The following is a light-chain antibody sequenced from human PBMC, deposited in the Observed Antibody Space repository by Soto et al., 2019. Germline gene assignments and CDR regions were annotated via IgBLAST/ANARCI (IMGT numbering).Light chain of an antibody. CDR2: AAS. J-gene: IGKJ1*01. CDR3: QQYYSYPHT. Sequence: AIRMTQSPSSFSASTGDRVTITCRASQGISSYLAWYQQKPGKAPKLLIYAASTLQSRVPSRFSGSGSGTDFTLTIGCLQSEDFATYYCQQYYSYPHTFGQGTKVEIK. CDR1: QGISSY. V-gene: IGKV1-8*01.